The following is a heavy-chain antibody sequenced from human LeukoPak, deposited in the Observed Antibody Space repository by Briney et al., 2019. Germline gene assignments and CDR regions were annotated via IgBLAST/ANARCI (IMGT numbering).Heavy chain of an antibody. V-gene: IGHV3-23*01. Sequence: GGSLRLSCAASGFTFTTYGMSWVRQAPGKGLEWVSSISGSATSTYYADSVKGRFTISRDNSKNTLYLQMNSLRAEDTAVYYCAKAHDSSGYYYAAPGSFVYWGQGTLVTVSS. CDR2: ISGSATST. J-gene: IGHJ4*02. CDR1: GFTFTTYG. CDR3: AKAHDSSGYYYAAPGSFVY. D-gene: IGHD3-22*01.